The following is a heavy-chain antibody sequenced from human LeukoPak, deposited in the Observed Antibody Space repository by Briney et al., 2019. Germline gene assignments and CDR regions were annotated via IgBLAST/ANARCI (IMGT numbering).Heavy chain of an antibody. D-gene: IGHD2-15*01. Sequence: SVKVSCKASGGTFSSYAISWVRQAPGQGLEWMGGIIPIFGTANYAQKFQGRVTITADESTSTAYMELSSLRSEDTAVYYCARAAPGGRDAFDIWGQGTMVTVSS. CDR1: GGTFSSYA. CDR2: IIPIFGTA. CDR3: ARAAPGGRDAFDI. J-gene: IGHJ3*02. V-gene: IGHV1-69*01.